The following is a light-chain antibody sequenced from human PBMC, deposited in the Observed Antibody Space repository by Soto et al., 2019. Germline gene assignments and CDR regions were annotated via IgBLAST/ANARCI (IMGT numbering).Light chain of an antibody. CDR1: QSVGGN. CDR3: HQYHNWPLYT. J-gene: IGKJ2*01. Sequence: EIVMTQSPATLSVSPGERATLSCRASQSVGGNLAWYQQKPGQAPRLLIYGASTRATGIPARFSGSGSGTEFSITISSLQSEEFAVYYCHQYHNWPLYTFGLGTKLEIK. CDR2: GAS. V-gene: IGKV3-15*01.